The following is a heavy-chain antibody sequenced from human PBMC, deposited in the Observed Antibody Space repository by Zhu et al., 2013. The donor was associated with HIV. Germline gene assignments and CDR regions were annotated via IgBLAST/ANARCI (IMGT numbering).Heavy chain of an antibody. D-gene: IGHD2-15*01. V-gene: IGHV1-18*01. CDR3: ARGGYCSGGSCSSGKYFQH. CDR1: GYTFINYG. J-gene: IGHJ1*01. Sequence: QVQLVQSGAEVKKPGASVKVSCKASGYTFINYGISWVRQAPGQGLEWMGWISAYNGNTDYAQKFQGRVTMTTDTSTSTAYLELRSLRSDDTALYYCARGGYCSGGSCSSGKYFQHWGPGHPGHRLL. CDR2: ISAYNGNT.